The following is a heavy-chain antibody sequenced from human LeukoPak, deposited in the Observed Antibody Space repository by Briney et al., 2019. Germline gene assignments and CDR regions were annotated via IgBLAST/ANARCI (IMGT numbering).Heavy chain of an antibody. Sequence: PSETLSLTCIISGGTLRTNCRTWIRHPPRQGLERVGYVYNSGSTNYSNYNPSLKSRVTISVDTSKNQFSLKLSCVTAADTAVYYCARAGGYGEYGMDVWGQGTTVTVSS. J-gene: IGHJ6*02. CDR3: ARAGGYGEYGMDV. CDR2: VYNSGST. V-gene: IGHV4-59*12. D-gene: IGHD6-25*01. CDR1: GGTLRTNC.